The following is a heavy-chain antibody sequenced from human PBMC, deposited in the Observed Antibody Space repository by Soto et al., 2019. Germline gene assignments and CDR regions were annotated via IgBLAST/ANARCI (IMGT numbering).Heavy chain of an antibody. CDR2: IIPIFGTE. CDR3: ARTGGIAAASPLGWYFDL. J-gene: IGHJ2*01. D-gene: IGHD6-13*01. V-gene: IGHV1-69*12. CDR1: GGTFSSYA. Sequence: QVQLVQSGAEVKKPGSSVKVSCKASGGTFSSYAISWVRQAPGQGLEWMGGIIPIFGTENYAQKLQGRVKITADESTSTAYMELSSMRSEDTAVYYCARTGGIAAASPLGWYFDLWGRGTLVTVSS.